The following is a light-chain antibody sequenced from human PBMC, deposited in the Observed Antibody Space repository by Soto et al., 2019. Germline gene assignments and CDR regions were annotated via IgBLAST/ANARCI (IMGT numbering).Light chain of an antibody. V-gene: IGKV3-20*01. CDR2: ATS. Sequence: ESVLTQSPCTLSLSPGERATLSCRASQSVYRNYLAWYQQKPGQAPRLLIYATSSRATDIPDRFSGSGSGTDFTLTISRLEPEDFAVYYCQQYGSSPWTFGQGTRLEIK. CDR3: QQYGSSPWT. J-gene: IGKJ5*01. CDR1: QSVYRNY.